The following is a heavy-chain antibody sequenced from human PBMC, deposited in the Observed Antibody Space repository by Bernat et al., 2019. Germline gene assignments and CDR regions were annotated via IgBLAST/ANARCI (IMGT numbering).Heavy chain of an antibody. CDR1: GDSVHSNIAA. D-gene: IGHD5-12*01. V-gene: IGHV6-1*01. CDR3: ARSGYFKEFFAY. J-gene: IGHJ4*01. Sequence: QVQLQQSGPGLVKPSQTLSLTYAISGDSVHSNIAAWNWIRQSPSRGLEWLGRTYYRSKWYSDYAVSVQRRLTSSADTSNNPLSLHLTSVTPKDTGVYYSARSGYFKEFFAYWGEGTLVTDSS. CDR2: TYYRSKWYS.